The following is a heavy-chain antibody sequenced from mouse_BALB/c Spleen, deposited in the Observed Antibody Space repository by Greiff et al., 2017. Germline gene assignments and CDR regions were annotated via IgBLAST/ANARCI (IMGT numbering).Heavy chain of an antibody. Sequence: VQLQQSGAELARPGASVKMSCKASGYTFTSYTMHWVKQRPGQGLEWIGYINPSSGYTNYNQKFKDKATLTADKSSSTAYMQLSSLTSEDSAVYYCARGGLRQLGLAMDYWGQGTSVTVSS. J-gene: IGHJ4*01. CDR2: INPSSGYT. V-gene: IGHV1-4*01. CDR1: GYTFTSYT. D-gene: IGHD3-2*01. CDR3: ARGGLRQLGLAMDY.